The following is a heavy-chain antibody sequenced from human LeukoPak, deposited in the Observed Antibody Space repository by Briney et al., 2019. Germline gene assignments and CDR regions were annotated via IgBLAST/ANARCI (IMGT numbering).Heavy chain of an antibody. CDR1: GGSISSYY. D-gene: IGHD4-23*01. J-gene: IGHJ4*02. CDR3: ASAYGGNSLSFDY. V-gene: IGHV4-59*08. CDR2: ISDIGSI. Sequence: SETLSLTCTVSGGSISSYYWSWIRQPPGKGLEWIAYISDIGSINYNPSLKSRVTISVDTSKNQFSLKLSSVTAADTAVYYCASAYGGNSLSFDYWGQGTLVTVSS.